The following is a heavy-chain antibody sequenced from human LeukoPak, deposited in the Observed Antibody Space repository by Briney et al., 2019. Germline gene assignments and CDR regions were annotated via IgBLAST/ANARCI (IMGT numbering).Heavy chain of an antibody. CDR3: AREGNGLLSKDLDY. CDR2: INPRDGGT. Sequence: ASVKVSCKGSGYTFTDYYLHWVRQAPGQGLEWVGYINPRDGGTSSPPNFRGRVTMTTDASSSTVYMELSRLASDDTAIYYCAREGNGLLSKDLDYWGQVTLVTVSS. V-gene: IGHV1-2*02. J-gene: IGHJ4*02. CDR1: GYTFTDYY. D-gene: IGHD2-15*01.